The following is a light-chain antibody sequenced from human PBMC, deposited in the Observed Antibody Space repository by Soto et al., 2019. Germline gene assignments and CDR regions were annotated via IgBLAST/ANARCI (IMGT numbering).Light chain of an antibody. CDR1: SSNIGSNS. CDR2: DNN. Sequence: QSVLTQPPSVSAAPGQKVTISCSGSSSNIGSNSVSWYQQLPGTAPKLVIYDNNNRPSGIPDRFSGSKSGTSATLGITGLQTGDEADYYCGTWDSSLSAGVVFGGGTQLTVL. V-gene: IGLV1-51*01. J-gene: IGLJ2*01. CDR3: GTWDSSLSAGVV.